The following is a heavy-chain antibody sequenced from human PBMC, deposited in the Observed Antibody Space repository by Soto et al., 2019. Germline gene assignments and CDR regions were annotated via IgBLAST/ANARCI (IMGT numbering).Heavy chain of an antibody. CDR1: GASVSSGSFY. V-gene: IGHV4-61*01. CDR3: ARVPLRYSSSHNFDS. D-gene: IGHD6-19*01. J-gene: IGHJ4*02. Sequence: SETLSLTCSVSGASVSSGSFYWSWIRQPPGKGLEWIGFIYDNETFNYNPSLKSRVTLSVDTSKHQFSLKLSSVTAADTAVYYCARVPLRYSSSHNFDSWGQGALVTVSS. CDR2: IYDNETF.